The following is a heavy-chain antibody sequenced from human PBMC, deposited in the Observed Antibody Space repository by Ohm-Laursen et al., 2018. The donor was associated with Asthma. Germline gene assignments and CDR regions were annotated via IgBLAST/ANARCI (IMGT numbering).Heavy chain of an antibody. CDR2: ISYDGSNK. J-gene: IGHJ4*02. V-gene: IGHV3-30*18. CDR1: GFTFSSYG. D-gene: IGHD3-3*01. CDR3: AKFDRGSGYYELDY. Sequence: SLRLSCTASGFTFSSYGMHWVRQAPGKGLEWVAVISYDGSNKYYADSVKGRFTISRDNSKNTLYLQMNSLRAEDTAVYYCAKFDRGSGYYELDYWGQGTLVTVSS.